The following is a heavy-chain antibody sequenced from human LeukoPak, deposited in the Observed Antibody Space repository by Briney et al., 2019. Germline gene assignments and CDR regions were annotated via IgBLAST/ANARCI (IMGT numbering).Heavy chain of an antibody. J-gene: IGHJ4*02. Sequence: PSETLSLTCAVYGGSFSGYYWSWIRQSPGKGLEWIGEIHPRENTNYNPSLKSRVTMSFDTPTNQFSLKLTSLTAADTATYYCARGYCSSTSCYNTYDFWGQGTLVTVSS. CDR3: ARGYCSSTSCYNTYDF. CDR2: IHPRENT. D-gene: IGHD2-2*02. CDR1: GGSFSGYY. V-gene: IGHV4-34*01.